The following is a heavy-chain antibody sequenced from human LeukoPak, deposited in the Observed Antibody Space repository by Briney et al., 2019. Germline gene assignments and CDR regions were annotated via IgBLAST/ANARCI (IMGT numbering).Heavy chain of an antibody. V-gene: IGHV3-23*01. Sequence: PGGSLRLSCAASGFTFSSYAMSWVRQAPGKGLEWVSAISGSGGSTYYADSVKGRFTISRDNSKNTLYLQMNSLRAEDTAVYYCAKDRGYNWNDLANWFDPWGQGTLVTVSS. J-gene: IGHJ5*02. CDR3: AKDRGYNWNDLANWFDP. D-gene: IGHD1-1*01. CDR1: GFTFSSYA. CDR2: ISGSGGST.